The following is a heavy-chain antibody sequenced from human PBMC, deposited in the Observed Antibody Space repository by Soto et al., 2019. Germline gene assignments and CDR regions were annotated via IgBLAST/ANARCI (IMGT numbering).Heavy chain of an antibody. J-gene: IGHJ6*02. CDR2: ITYTGNT. V-gene: IGHV3-23*01. Sequence: WGSLKLSCAASGFTFSSSAMRWVRPAPGQGLEWVSSITYTGNTHYSDSVKGRFTISRDNSKNTLYLQMDSLRAEDTAVYYCAKLQHNSYYYVMDVWGQGTTVTVSS. CDR1: GFTFSSSA. CDR3: AKLQHNSYYYVMDV.